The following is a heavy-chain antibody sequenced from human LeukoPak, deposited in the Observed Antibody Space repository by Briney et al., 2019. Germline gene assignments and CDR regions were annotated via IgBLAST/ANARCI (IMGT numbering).Heavy chain of an antibody. D-gene: IGHD6-13*01. CDR2: IYTSGST. CDR3: ARDSPNGIAAAGSYYYYGMDV. Sequence: SETLSLTCTVSGGSISSGSYYWSWIRQPPGKGLEWIGRIYTSGSTNYNPSLKSRVTISVDTSKNQFSLKLSSVTAADTAVYYCARDSPNGIAAAGSYYYYGMDVWGQGTTVTVSS. CDR1: GGSISSGSYY. V-gene: IGHV4-61*02. J-gene: IGHJ6*02.